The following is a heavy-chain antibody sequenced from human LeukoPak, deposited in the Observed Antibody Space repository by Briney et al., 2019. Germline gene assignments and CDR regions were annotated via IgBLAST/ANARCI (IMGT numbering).Heavy chain of an antibody. Sequence: GGPLRLSCAASGFTFSRCAMGWVRQIPGKGLEWVAGIGGSDGKTYYADPVKGRFNISRDNSKNSLYLQLNSLRSDDTAIYYCVKDANYFDSGSYMVPFDSWGQGTLVTVSS. J-gene: IGHJ4*02. CDR3: VKDANYFDSGSYMVPFDS. CDR2: IGGSDGKT. D-gene: IGHD3-22*01. CDR1: GFTFSRCA. V-gene: IGHV3-23*01.